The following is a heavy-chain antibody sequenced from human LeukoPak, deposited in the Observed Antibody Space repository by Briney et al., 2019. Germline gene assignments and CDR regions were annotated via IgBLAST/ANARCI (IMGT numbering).Heavy chain of an antibody. D-gene: IGHD3-10*01. CDR1: GLTFSTYAIH. V-gene: IGHV4-39*01. J-gene: IGHJ6*03. CDR2: VHYSGST. CDR3: ARQLYVSGSYYAPMDV. Sequence: GSLRLSCAASGLTFSTYAIHWVRQAPGKGLEWIASVHYSGSTYYNPSLKSRLTISVDTSKNQFSLELSSVTAADTALYFCARQLYVSGSYYAPMDVWGKGTTVTISS.